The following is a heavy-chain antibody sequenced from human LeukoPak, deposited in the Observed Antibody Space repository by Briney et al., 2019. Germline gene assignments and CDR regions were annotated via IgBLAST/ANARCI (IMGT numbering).Heavy chain of an antibody. D-gene: IGHD6-13*01. V-gene: IGHV4-4*07. CDR3: ARDQDWNGAAAGTLDY. J-gene: IGHJ4*02. Sequence: SETLSLTCTVSGGSISSYYWSWIRQPAGKGLEWIGRIYTSGSTNYNPSPKSRVTMSVDTSKNQFSLKLSSVTAADTAVYYCARDQDWNGAAAGTLDYWGQGTLVTVSS. CDR1: GGSISSYY. CDR2: IYTSGST.